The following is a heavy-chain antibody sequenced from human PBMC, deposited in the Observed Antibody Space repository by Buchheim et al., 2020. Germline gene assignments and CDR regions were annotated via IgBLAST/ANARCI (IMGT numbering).Heavy chain of an antibody. CDR1: GGSISSSSYY. CDR3: ARLAYDSSGYYDY. CDR2: IYYSGST. V-gene: IGHV4-39*01. J-gene: IGHJ4*02. D-gene: IGHD3-22*01. Sequence: QLQLQESGPGLVKPSETLSLTCTVSGGSISSSSYYWGWIRQPPGKGLEWIGGIYYSGSTYYNPSLKIRFTISLDTSKTQFSLKLSSVTAADTAVYYCARLAYDSSGYYDYWGQGTL.